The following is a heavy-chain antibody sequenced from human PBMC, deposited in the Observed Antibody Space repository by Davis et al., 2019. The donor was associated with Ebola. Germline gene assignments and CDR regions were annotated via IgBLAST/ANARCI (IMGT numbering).Heavy chain of an antibody. D-gene: IGHD3-10*01. CDR1: GFTFSSYW. V-gene: IGHV3-7*03. J-gene: IGHJ6*02. CDR3: AREFGGDYYYYYGMDV. Sequence: GESLKISCAASGFTFSSYWMSWVHQAPGKGLEWVANIKQDGSEKYYVDSVKGRFTISRDNAKNSLYLQMNSLRAEDTAVYYCAREFGGDYYYYYGMDVWGQGTTVTVSS. CDR2: IKQDGSEK.